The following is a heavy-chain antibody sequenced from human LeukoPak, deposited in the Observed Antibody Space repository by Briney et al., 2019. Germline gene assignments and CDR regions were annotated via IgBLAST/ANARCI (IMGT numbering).Heavy chain of an antibody. V-gene: IGHV4-30-2*03. D-gene: IGHD2-2*01. J-gene: IGHJ5*02. CDR2: IYHSGRT. CDR1: GGSISSGGYY. Sequence: SETLSLTCTVSGGSISSGGYYWSWIRQPPGKGLEWIGYIYHSGRTYYNPSLKSRVTIFVDPSKNQFSLNLRSVTAADTAVYYCARHERCSSINCIYNWFDPWGQGTLVIVSS. CDR3: ARHERCSSINCIYNWFDP.